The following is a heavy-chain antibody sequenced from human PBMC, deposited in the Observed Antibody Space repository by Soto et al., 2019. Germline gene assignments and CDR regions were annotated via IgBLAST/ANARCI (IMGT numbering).Heavy chain of an antibody. Sequence: GGSLRLSCAASGFTFSKAIMNWVRQAPGKGLEWVGRIKKLSDGGKADYSSPVDGRFTISRDDSKSILYLQMNSLRADDTGIYYCATALRNNGNDYLFGVDRWGQGTTVTVSS. CDR2: IKKLSDGGKA. CDR1: GFTFSKAI. J-gene: IGHJ6*02. V-gene: IGHV3-15*01. CDR3: ATALRNNGNDYLFGVDR. D-gene: IGHD1-20*01.